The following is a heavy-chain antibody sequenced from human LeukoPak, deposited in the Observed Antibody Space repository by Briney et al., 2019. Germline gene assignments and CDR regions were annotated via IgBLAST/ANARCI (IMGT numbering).Heavy chain of an antibody. CDR3: ARGGNYEGYYYMDV. Sequence: GGSLRLSCAASGFTFSSYSMNWVRQAPGKGLEWVSYISSSSSTIYYADSVKGRFTISRDNAKNSLYLQMNSLRAEDTAVYYCARGGNYEGYYYMDVWGKGTTVTVSS. CDR2: ISSSSSTI. D-gene: IGHD4-11*01. V-gene: IGHV3-48*01. CDR1: GFTFSSYS. J-gene: IGHJ6*03.